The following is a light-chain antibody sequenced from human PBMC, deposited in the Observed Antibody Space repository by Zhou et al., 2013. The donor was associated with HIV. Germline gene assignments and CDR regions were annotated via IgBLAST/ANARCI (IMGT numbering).Light chain of an antibody. Sequence: EIVMTQSPATLSVSPGERATLSCRASQSVSSNLAWYQQKPGQAPRLLIYGASIRATGIPASFSGSGSGTEFTLTISSPQSEDFAVYYCQQYNNWPLTFGGGTKVEI. CDR1: QSVSSN. J-gene: IGKJ4*01. V-gene: IGKV3-15*01. CDR2: GAS. CDR3: QQYNNWPLT.